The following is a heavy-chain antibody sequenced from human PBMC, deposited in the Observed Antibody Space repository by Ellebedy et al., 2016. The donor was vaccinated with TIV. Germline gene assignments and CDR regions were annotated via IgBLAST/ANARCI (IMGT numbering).Heavy chain of an antibody. CDR1: GFTFSTHV. CDR2: IWYDGSNK. CDR3: ARLSVEMAGSLFYGMDV. J-gene: IGHJ6*02. V-gene: IGHV3-33*01. Sequence: GESLKISCTASGFTFSTHVIHWVRQAPGKGLAWVAVIWYDGSNKYYADSVKGRFTISRDNSKNTVYLQMNSLRADDTAVYYCARLSVEMAGSLFYGMDVWGQGTTVTVSS. D-gene: IGHD5-24*01.